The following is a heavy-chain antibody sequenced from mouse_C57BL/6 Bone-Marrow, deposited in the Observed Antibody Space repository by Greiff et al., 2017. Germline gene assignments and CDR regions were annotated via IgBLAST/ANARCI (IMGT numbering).Heavy chain of an antibody. CDR1: GFNIKDDY. Sequence: EVQVVESGAELVRPGASVKLSCTASGFNIKDDYMHWVKQRPEQGLEWIGWIDPEDGDTGYASKFQGKATITADTSSNTAYLQLGSLPSEDTAVYDCASYTVVAGDYAMDYWGQGTSVTVSS. D-gene: IGHD1-1*01. CDR3: ASYTVVAGDYAMDY. V-gene: IGHV14-4*01. CDR2: IDPEDGDT. J-gene: IGHJ4*01.